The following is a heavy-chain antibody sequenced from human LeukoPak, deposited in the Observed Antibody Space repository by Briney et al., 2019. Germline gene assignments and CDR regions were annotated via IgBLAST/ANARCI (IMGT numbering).Heavy chain of an antibody. CDR2: INSDGSST. Sequence: PGGSLRLSCAASGFTFSSYWMHWVRQVPGKGLVWVSRINSDGSSTSYADSVKGRFTISRDNAKNTLYVQMNSLRADDTAVYYCARTLTHRYGMDVWGQGTTVTVSS. CDR3: ARTLTHRYGMDV. V-gene: IGHV3-74*01. CDR1: GFTFSSYW. J-gene: IGHJ6*02. D-gene: IGHD1-14*01.